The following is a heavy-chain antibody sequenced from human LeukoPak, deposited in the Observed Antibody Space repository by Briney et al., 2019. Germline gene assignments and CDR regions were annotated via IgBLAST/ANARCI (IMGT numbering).Heavy chain of an antibody. V-gene: IGHV3-53*01. CDR3: TRGETVPGAKYYFDY. D-gene: IGHD2-2*01. CDR1: GFTVSSNY. CDR2: IYSGGST. J-gene: IGHJ4*02. Sequence: GGSLRLSCTASGFTVSSNYMSWVRQAPGKGLEWVSVIYSGGSTYYADSVKGRFTISRDNSKNTLYLQMNSLRAEDTAVYYCTRGETVPGAKYYFDYWGQGTLVTVSS.